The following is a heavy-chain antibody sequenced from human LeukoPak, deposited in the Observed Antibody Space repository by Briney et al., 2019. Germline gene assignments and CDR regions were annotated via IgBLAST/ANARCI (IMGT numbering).Heavy chain of an antibody. CDR1: GFTFDDYA. Sequence: PGGSLRLSCAASGFTFDDYAMHWARQAPGKGLGWVSLISWDGGSTYYADSVKGRFTISRDNSKNSLYLQMNSLRAEDTALYYCAKDLIKQNYYYYYMDVWGKGTTVTVSS. CDR3: AKDLIKQNYYYYYMDV. D-gene: IGHD3-22*01. CDR2: ISWDGGST. V-gene: IGHV3-43D*03. J-gene: IGHJ6*03.